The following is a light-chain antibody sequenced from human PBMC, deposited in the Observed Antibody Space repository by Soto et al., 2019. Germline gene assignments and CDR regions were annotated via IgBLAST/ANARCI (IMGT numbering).Light chain of an antibody. V-gene: IGKV3-20*01. CDR1: QTISSSS. CDR3: QQYTSTPIT. J-gene: IGKJ5*01. Sequence: EIVLTQSPATLSLSPGERATLSCGASQTISSSSLAWYQQKGGQAPRLLIYGASSRATGIRDRFSGSGSGTDFTLTISRLEPEDFAVYYCQQYTSTPITFGQGTRLEI. CDR2: GAS.